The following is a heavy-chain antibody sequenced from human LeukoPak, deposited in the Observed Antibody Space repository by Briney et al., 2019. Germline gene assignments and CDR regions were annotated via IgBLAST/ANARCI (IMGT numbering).Heavy chain of an antibody. J-gene: IGHJ4*02. Sequence: SETLSLTCTVSGGSISGYYWSWIRQPPGKGLEWIGYIYYSGSTNYNPSLKSRVTISVDTSKNQFSLKLSSVTAADTAVYYCARQSSTSCYIDYWGQGTLVAVSS. CDR3: ARQSSTSCYIDY. V-gene: IGHV4-59*01. CDR1: GGSISGYY. CDR2: IYYSGST. D-gene: IGHD2-2*02.